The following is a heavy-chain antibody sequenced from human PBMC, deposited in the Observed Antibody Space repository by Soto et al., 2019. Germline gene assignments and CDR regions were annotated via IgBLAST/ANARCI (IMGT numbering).Heavy chain of an antibody. Sequence: GASVKVSCKASGYTFTSYYMHWVRQAPGQGLEWMGIINPSGGSTSCAQKFQGRVTMTRDTSTSTVYMELSSLRSEDTAVYYCARDGSRIGYCTNGVCSNWFDPWGQGTLVTVSS. CDR2: INPSGGST. J-gene: IGHJ5*02. D-gene: IGHD2-8*01. CDR1: GYTFTSYY. V-gene: IGHV1-46*01. CDR3: ARDGSRIGYCTNGVCSNWFDP.